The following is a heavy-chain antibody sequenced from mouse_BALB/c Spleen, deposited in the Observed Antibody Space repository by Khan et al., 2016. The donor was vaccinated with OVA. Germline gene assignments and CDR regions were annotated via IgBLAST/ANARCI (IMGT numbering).Heavy chain of an antibody. CDR1: GYTFTSYT. CDR3: ARTQER. D-gene: IGHD3-2*02. Sequence: QVQLKQSGAELARPAPSVKMSCKVSGYTFTSYTMHWVKQRPGQGLEWIGYINPSSGYTKYNQTLKNKATLNADKSSSTAYMQLSCLTSEDSAVYYYARTQERWGQGTTVTVSS. J-gene: IGHJ2*01. V-gene: IGHV1-4*01. CDR2: INPSSGYT.